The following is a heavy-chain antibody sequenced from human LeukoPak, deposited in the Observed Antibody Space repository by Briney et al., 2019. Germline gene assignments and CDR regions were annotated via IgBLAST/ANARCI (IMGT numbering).Heavy chain of an antibody. CDR2: IYHTGST. J-gene: IGHJ4*02. V-gene: IGHV4-38-2*01. Sequence: SETLSLTCGASGYSISRGYYWAWIRQPPGKGLEWIGTIYHTGSTYYTPSLGSRVTISVDTSKNEFSLNLNSVTAADTAVYYCARAGWIITSGIDYWGQGALVTVSS. CDR1: GYSISRGYY. D-gene: IGHD3-10*01. CDR3: ARAGWIITSGIDY.